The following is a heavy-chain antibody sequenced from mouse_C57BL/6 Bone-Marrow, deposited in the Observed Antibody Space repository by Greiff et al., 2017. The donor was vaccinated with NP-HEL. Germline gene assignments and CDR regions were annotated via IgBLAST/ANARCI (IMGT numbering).Heavy chain of an antibody. Sequence: QVQLKQSGAELARPGASVKLSCKASGYTFTSYGISWVKQRTGQGLEWIGEIYPRSGNTYYNEKFKGKATLTADKSSSTAYMELRSLTSEDAAVYFCARWDYDSSYKYFDYWGQGTTLTVSS. CDR1: GYTFTSYG. CDR3: ARWDYDSSYKYFDY. CDR2: IYPRSGNT. V-gene: IGHV1-81*01. D-gene: IGHD1-1*01. J-gene: IGHJ2*01.